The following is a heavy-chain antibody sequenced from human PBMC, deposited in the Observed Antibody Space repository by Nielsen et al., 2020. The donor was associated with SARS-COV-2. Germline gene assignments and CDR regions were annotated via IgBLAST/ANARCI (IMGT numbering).Heavy chain of an antibody. D-gene: IGHD4-17*01. J-gene: IGHJ6*02. Sequence: SCAASGFTFDDYAMHWVRQAPGKGLEWVSGISWNSGSIGYADSVKGRFTISRDNAKNSLYLQMNSLRAEDTALYYCAKDTAITVTTSSYGMDVWGQGTTVTVSS. CDR3: AKDTAITVTTSSYGMDV. CDR2: ISWNSGSI. CDR1: GFTFDDYA. V-gene: IGHV3-9*01.